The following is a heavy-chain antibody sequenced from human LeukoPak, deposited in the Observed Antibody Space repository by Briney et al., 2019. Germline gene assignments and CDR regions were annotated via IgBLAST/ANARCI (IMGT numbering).Heavy chain of an antibody. D-gene: IGHD4-11*01. Sequence: SETLFLTCTVSGGSISSSSYYWGWIRQPPGKGLEWIGSMYYSGSTYYNPSLKSRVTISVDTSKNQFSLKLSSVTAADTAVYYCAREGGLQHHFDYWGQGTLVTVSS. CDR1: GGSISSSSYY. J-gene: IGHJ4*02. V-gene: IGHV4-39*07. CDR2: MYYSGST. CDR3: AREGGLQHHFDY.